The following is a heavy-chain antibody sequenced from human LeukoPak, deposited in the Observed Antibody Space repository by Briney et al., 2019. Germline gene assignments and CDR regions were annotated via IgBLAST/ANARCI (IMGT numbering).Heavy chain of an antibody. V-gene: IGHV3-30*07. CDR1: GFIFSNYA. J-gene: IGHJ3*02. CDR3: ARTGATNAFDI. CDR2: ISSDGSKT. Sequence: PGGSLRLSCAASGFIFSNYAMHWDRQAPGKGLEWVALISSDGSKTYHADSVKGRFSISRDNSKNTLYLQMNSLRAEDTAVYYCARTGATNAFDIWGQGTMVTVSS. D-gene: IGHD1-26*01.